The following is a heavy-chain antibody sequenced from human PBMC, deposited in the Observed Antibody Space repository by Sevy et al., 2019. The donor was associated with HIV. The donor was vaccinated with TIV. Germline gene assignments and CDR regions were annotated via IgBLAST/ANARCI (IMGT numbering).Heavy chain of an antibody. CDR2: ISSSSDII. D-gene: IGHD6-25*01. CDR3: ARTIAAADTFDY. J-gene: IGHJ4*02. Sequence: GGSLRLSCAVSGFIFSGYSMNWVRQAPGKGLEWVSYISSSSDIIYYADSVKGRFTISRDNARNSLYLQMNSLRDEDTAVYYCARTIAAADTFDYWGQGALVTVSS. V-gene: IGHV3-48*02. CDR1: GFIFSGYS.